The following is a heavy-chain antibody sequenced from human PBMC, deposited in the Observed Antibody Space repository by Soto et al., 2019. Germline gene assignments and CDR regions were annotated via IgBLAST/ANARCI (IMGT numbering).Heavy chain of an antibody. CDR1: GFTFSSYS. CDR2: ISSSSSTI. CDR3: ARGVYEPFSSFRRVVPAAIPFY. V-gene: IGHV3-48*02. D-gene: IGHD2-2*02. J-gene: IGHJ4*02. Sequence: EVQLVESGGGLVQPGGSLRLSCAASGFTFSSYSMNWVRQAPGKGLEWVSYISSSSSTIYYADSVKGRFTISRDNAKNSLYLQMNSLRDEDTAVYYCARGVYEPFSSFRRVVPAAIPFYWGQGTLVTVSS.